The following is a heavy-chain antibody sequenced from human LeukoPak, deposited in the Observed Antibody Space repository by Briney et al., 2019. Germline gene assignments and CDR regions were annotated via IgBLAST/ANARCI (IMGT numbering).Heavy chain of an antibody. V-gene: IGHV3-23*01. Sequence: PGGSLRLSCAASGFTFSSYAMSWVRQAPGKGLEWVSAISDSGASTYYADSVKGRFTISRDNSKNTLYLQMNSLRAEDTAMYYCARDQRVTGRPDIDYWGQGTLVIVSS. D-gene: IGHD6-6*01. CDR1: GFTFSSYA. J-gene: IGHJ4*02. CDR3: ARDQRVTGRPDIDY. CDR2: ISDSGAST.